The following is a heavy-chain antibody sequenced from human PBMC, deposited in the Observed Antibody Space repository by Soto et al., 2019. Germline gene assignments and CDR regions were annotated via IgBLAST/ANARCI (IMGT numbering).Heavy chain of an antibody. V-gene: IGHV3-30-3*01. CDR1: GFTFSSYA. J-gene: IGHJ4*02. Sequence: QVQLVESGGGVVQPGRSLRLSCAASGFTFSSYAMHWVRQAPGKGLEGVAVISYDGSNKYYADSVKGRFTISRDNSKNTLYLQMNSLSAEDTAVYYCASDRGAKGGVDYWGQGTLVTVSS. CDR2: ISYDGSNK. D-gene: IGHD4-17*01. CDR3: ASDRGAKGGVDY.